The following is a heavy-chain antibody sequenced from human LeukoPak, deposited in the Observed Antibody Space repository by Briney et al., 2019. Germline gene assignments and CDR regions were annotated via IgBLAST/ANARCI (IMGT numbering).Heavy chain of an antibody. D-gene: IGHD6-19*01. CDR2: ISSDSTYT. V-gene: IGHV3-11*06. J-gene: IGHJ1*01. Sequence: PGGSLRLSCAVSGFISSDYYMSWVRQAPGKGMECVSYISSDSTYTNYADSVRGRFTISRDHAKNSLYLQMNSLRAEDTAVYYCARGGTAVPERYFQHWGQGTLVTVSS. CDR3: ARGGTAVPERYFQH. CDR1: GFISSDYY.